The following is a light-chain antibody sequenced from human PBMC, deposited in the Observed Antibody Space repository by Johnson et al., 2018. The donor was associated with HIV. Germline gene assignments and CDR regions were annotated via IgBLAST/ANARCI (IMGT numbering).Light chain of an antibody. CDR2: ENN. V-gene: IGLV1-51*02. J-gene: IGLJ1*01. CDR3: GTWDSSLSRI. CDR1: SSNIGNNY. Sequence: QSVLTQPPSVSAAPGQKVTISCSGSSSNIGNNYVSWYQQLPGTAPKLLIYENNKRPSGIPDRFSGSKSGTSATLGITGLQTGDEADYYCGTWDSSLSRIFGTGTKFTFL.